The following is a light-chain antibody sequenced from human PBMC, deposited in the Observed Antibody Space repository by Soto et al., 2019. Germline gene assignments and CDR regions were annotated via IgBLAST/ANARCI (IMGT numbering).Light chain of an antibody. Sequence: EIEMTQAPSSLSASVGGTVTISCRASQSINTNLNWYQHKVGEAPKLLIYAASSLPSGLPSRFRGSGSGTHFTLTISLLQPEDSATYYYQQSYDNLTFGPGTKVDIK. CDR3: QQSYDNLT. J-gene: IGKJ3*01. V-gene: IGKV1-39*01. CDR1: QSINTN. CDR2: AAS.